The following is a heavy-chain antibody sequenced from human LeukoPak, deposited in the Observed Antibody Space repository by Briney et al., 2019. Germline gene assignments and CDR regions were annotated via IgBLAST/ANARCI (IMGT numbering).Heavy chain of an antibody. Sequence: PSETLSLTCTVSGGSTSSYYWSWIRQPPGKGLEWIGYIYYSGSTNYNPSLKSRVTISVDTSKNQFSLKLSSVTAADTAVYYCARDRRKLGLDYWGQGTLVTASS. D-gene: IGHD1-26*01. J-gene: IGHJ4*02. CDR3: ARDRRKLGLDY. V-gene: IGHV4-59*01. CDR1: GGSTSSYY. CDR2: IYYSGST.